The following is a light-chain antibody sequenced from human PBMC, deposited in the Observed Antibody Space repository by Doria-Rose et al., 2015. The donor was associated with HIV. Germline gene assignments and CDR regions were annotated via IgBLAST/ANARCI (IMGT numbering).Light chain of an antibody. Sequence: QSALIQPASVSRSPGQSITISCTGTSNDVGSYNLVSWYQQHPGKAPKLMIYEVNKRPSGVSYRFSGSKSGNTAPLTISGLQAEDEADYYCCSYAGTPLVFGSGTKVTVL. CDR2: EVN. CDR3: CSYAGTPLV. V-gene: IGLV2-23*02. J-gene: IGLJ1*01. CDR1: SNDVGSYNL.